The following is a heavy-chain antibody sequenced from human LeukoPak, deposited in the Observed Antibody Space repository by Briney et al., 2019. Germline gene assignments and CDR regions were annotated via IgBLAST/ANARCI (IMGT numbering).Heavy chain of an antibody. D-gene: IGHD3-22*01. CDR3: AREKLDTRGYVDY. J-gene: IGHJ4*02. Sequence: GGSLRLSCAASGFTFSSYAMSWVRQAPGKGLDWVANIKQDGTDKYYVDSVKGRFTISRDNAKNLLYLQMNSLRAEDTAVYYCAREKLDTRGYVDYWGQGTLVTVSS. V-gene: IGHV3-7*01. CDR1: GFTFSSYA. CDR2: IKQDGTDK.